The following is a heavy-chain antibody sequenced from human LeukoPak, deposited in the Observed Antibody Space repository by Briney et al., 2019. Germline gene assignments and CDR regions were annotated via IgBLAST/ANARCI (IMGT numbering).Heavy chain of an antibody. Sequence: SETLSLTCAVYGGSFSGYYWSWIRQPPGKGLEWIGEINHSGSTNYNPPLKSRVTISVDTSKNQFSLKLSSVTAADTAVYYCARGHLDFWSGYPLATNFDYWGQGTLVAVSS. CDR2: INHSGST. V-gene: IGHV4-34*01. D-gene: IGHD3-3*01. CDR1: GGSFSGYY. J-gene: IGHJ4*02. CDR3: ARGHLDFWSGYPLATNFDY.